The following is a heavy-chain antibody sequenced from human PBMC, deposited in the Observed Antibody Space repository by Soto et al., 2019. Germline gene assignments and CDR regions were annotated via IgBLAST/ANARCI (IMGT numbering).Heavy chain of an antibody. V-gene: IGHV3-30-3*02. CDR2: ISYDGSNK. Sequence: PGGSLRLSCAASGLTFSSYAMHWVRQAPGKGLEWVAVISYDGSNKYYADSVKGRFTISRDNSKNTLYLQMNSLRAEDTAVYYCAKFFGSGWSDGLDYWGPGTLVTVSS. D-gene: IGHD6-19*01. J-gene: IGHJ4*02. CDR3: AKFFGSGWSDGLDY. CDR1: GLTFSSYA.